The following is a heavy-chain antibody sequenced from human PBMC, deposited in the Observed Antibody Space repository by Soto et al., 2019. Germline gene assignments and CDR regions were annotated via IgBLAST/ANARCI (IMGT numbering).Heavy chain of an antibody. CDR1: AGSMRNYY. CDR2: VDDSGTT. D-gene: IGHD2-15*01. V-gene: IGHV4-59*01. J-gene: IGHJ5*02. CDR3: SRDVSCSGGSCYPNDWFDP. Sequence: QVQLQQSGPGLVKPSETLSLTCSVSAGSMRNYYWSWIRQPPGKGLEWIGNVDDSGTTKYNPSLRSRVIISVDTSTNQFSLKLSSVIAADTAVYYCSRDVSCSGGSCYPNDWFDPWGQGTLVTVSS.